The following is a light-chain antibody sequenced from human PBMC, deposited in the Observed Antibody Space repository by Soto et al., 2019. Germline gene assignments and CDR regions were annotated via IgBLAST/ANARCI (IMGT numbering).Light chain of an antibody. Sequence: EIVLTQSTGTMSLSPGERCTLSCMASQSVSSNYLAWYQQKPGQATKVLIYRASIRATGITDRFTGSGSGTDFTITISRLEPEDFAVYYCQQYGSSPLTVGEGTKVEIK. CDR1: QSVSSNY. J-gene: IGKJ4*01. CDR2: RAS. V-gene: IGKV3-20*01. CDR3: QQYGSSPLT.